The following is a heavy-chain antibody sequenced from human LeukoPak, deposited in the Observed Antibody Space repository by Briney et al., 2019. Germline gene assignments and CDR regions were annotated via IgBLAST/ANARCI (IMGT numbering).Heavy chain of an antibody. V-gene: IGHV3-30*02. D-gene: IGHD6-13*01. CDR3: AKLARYSTVNYYYGMDV. CDR1: GFTFSSYG. J-gene: IGHJ6*02. Sequence: GGSLRLSCAASGFTFSSYGMHWVRQAPGKGLEWVAVIWYDGSNKYYADSVKGRFTISRDNSKNTLYLQMNSLRAEDTAVYYCAKLARYSTVNYYYGMDVWGQGTTVTVSS. CDR2: IWYDGSNK.